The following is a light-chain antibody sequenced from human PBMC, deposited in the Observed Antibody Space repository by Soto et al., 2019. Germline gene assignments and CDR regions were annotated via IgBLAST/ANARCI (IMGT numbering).Light chain of an antibody. CDR2: ANT. V-gene: IGLV1-40*01. CDR3: QSFDTSLNRV. CDR1: SSNIGAGYD. J-gene: IGLJ2*01. Sequence: QSVLTQPPSVSGAPGQRVSISCSGSSSNIGAGYDVHWYKQLPGTAPKLPIYANTNRPSGVPDRFSGSKSGTSASLAITGLQADDEADYYCQSFDTSLNRVFGGGTKLTVL.